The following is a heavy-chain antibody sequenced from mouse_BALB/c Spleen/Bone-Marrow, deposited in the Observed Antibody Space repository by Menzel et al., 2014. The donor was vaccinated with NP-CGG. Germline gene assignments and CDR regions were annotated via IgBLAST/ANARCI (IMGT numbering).Heavy chain of an antibody. CDR1: GFTFSNYW. D-gene: IGHD1-1*01. CDR2: IRLKSNNYAT. J-gene: IGHJ2*01. Sequence: EVQLVESGGGLVQPGGSMKLSCVASGFTFSNYWMNWVRQSPEKGLEWVAEIRLKSNNYATHYAESVKGRFTISRDDSKNSVYLQMNNLRAEDTDIYYCTRPHYYGSSYYFDYWGQGTPLTVSS. V-gene: IGHV6-6*02. CDR3: TRPHYYGSSYYFDY.